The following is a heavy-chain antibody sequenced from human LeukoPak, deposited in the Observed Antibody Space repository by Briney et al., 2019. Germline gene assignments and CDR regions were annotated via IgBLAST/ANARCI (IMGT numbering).Heavy chain of an antibody. CDR3: ARVASGYYAYYFDY. CDR1: GDSISSYY. V-gene: IGHV4-4*07. CDR2: IYTSGST. J-gene: IGHJ4*02. Sequence: SETLSLTCTASGDSISSYYWSWIRQPAGRGLEWIGRIYTSGSTNYNPSLKSRVTMSVDTSKNLFSLKVNSVPAADTAVYFCARVASGYYAYYFDYWGQGTLVTVSS. D-gene: IGHD3-3*01.